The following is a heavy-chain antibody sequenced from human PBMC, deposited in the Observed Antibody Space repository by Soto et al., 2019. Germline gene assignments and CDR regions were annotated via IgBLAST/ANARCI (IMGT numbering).Heavy chain of an antibody. Sequence: ASVKVSCKASGYTFTNYYMHWVRQAPGQGLEWMGIINPSGGSTNYAQKIQGRVTVTRDTSTSTVYMELSNLRSEDTAVYYCARGAYYDSSGTDYWGQGTLVTVSS. J-gene: IGHJ4*02. D-gene: IGHD3-22*01. CDR2: INPSGGST. CDR1: GYTFTNYY. CDR3: ARGAYYDSSGTDY. V-gene: IGHV1-46*01.